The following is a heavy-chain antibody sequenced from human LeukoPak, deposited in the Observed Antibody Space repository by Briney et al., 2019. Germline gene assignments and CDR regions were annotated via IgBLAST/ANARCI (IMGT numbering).Heavy chain of an antibody. V-gene: IGHV3-64*01. Sequence: RGSLRLSCAASGFTFSSYAMHWVRQAPGKGLEYVSAISSNGGSTYYANSVKGRFTISRDNSKNTLYLQMGSLRAEDMAVYYCARDSMVRGEELPDYWGQGTLVTVSS. J-gene: IGHJ4*02. D-gene: IGHD3-10*01. CDR1: GFTFSSYA. CDR3: ARDSMVRGEELPDY. CDR2: ISSNGGST.